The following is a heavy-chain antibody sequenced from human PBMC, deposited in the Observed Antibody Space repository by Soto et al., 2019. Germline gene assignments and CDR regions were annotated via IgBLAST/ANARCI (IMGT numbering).Heavy chain of an antibody. CDR1: GDSVSSNSAA. CDR3: ARDIGRLPIAARPDYYYYGMDV. J-gene: IGHJ6*02. Sequence: QVPLQQSGPGLVKPSQTLSLTCAISGDSVSSNSAAWNWIRQSPSRGLEWLGRTYYRSKWYNDYAVSVKSRITINPDTSKNQFSLQLNSVTPEDTAVYYCARDIGRLPIAARPDYYYYGMDVWGQGTTVTVSS. V-gene: IGHV6-1*01. CDR2: TYYRSKWYN. D-gene: IGHD6-6*01.